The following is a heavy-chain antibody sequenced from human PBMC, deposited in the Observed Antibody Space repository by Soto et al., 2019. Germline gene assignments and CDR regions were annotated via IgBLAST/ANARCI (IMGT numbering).Heavy chain of an antibody. J-gene: IGHJ4*02. V-gene: IGHV6-1*01. D-gene: IGHD6-19*01. CDR1: GDSVSSNTAA. Sequence: SQTLSLTCAISGDSVSSNTAAWNWIRSSPSRGLEWLGRTYYRSNWRHDYAVSVRSRITVNPNTSKNHFSLQLNSVTPDDTAVYYCARGVAGSGFDLWGQGTLVTVSS. CDR3: ARGVAGSGFDL. CDR2: TYYRSNWRH.